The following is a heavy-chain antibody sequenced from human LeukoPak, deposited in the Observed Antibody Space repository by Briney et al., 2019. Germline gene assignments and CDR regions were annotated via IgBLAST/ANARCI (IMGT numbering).Heavy chain of an antibody. Sequence: ASVKVSCKGSGYTFTSYDINWVRQATGQGREWTGWMNPNSGNAGYAHKFQGRVTMTRNTSISTAYMELSSLRSEDTAVYYCARGGELRFLEWLLYRPYYYYGMDVWGQGTTVTVSS. CDR3: ARGGELRFLEWLLYRPYYYYGMDV. V-gene: IGHV1-8*01. J-gene: IGHJ6*02. D-gene: IGHD3-3*01. CDR1: GYTFTSYD. CDR2: MNPNSGNA.